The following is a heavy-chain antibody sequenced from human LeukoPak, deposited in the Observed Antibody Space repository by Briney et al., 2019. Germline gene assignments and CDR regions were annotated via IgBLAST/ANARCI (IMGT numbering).Heavy chain of an antibody. CDR3: ARDGIAAAGRFFDY. D-gene: IGHD6-13*01. V-gene: IGHV4-4*07. Sequence: PSETLSLTCSVSGGSISTYYWSWIRQPAGKGLEWIGRIHSSGSTNYNPSLESRVTMSVDASKNQFSLNLTSVTAADTAVYYCARDGIAAAGRFFDYWGQGTLVTASS. CDR2: IHSSGST. CDR1: GGSISTYY. J-gene: IGHJ4*02.